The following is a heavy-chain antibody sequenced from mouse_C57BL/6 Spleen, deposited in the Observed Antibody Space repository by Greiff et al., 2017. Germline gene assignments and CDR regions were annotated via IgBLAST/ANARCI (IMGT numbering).Heavy chain of an antibody. CDR3: AREGIYDGYGGY. J-gene: IGHJ2*01. CDR1: GYTFTDYY. Sequence: VQLQQSGPELVKPGASVKISCKASGYTFTDYYMNWVKQSHGKSLEWIGDINPNNGGTSYNQKFKGKATLTVDKSSSTAYMELRSLTSEDSAVYYCAREGIYDGYGGYWGQGTTLTVSS. D-gene: IGHD2-3*01. CDR2: INPNNGGT. V-gene: IGHV1-26*01.